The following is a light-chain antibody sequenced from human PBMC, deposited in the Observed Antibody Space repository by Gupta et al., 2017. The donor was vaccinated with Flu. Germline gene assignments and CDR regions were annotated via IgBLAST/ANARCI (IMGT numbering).Light chain of an antibody. CDR1: SSDVGPYNL. CDR3: CSYTTSSTYV. Sequence: QSALTQPASVSGSPGQSITISCTGTSSDVGPYNLVSWYQQDPGKAPKLIVSEVSKRASGVSNRFSGSKSGNTASLTISGLQAEDEADYYCCSYTTSSTYVFGTGTKVTVL. V-gene: IGLV2-23*02. CDR2: EVS. J-gene: IGLJ1*01.